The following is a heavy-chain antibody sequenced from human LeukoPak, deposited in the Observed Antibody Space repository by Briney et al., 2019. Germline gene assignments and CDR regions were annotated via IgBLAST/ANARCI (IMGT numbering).Heavy chain of an antibody. V-gene: IGHV4-59*11. J-gene: IGHJ4*02. Sequence: SETLSLTCSVSGVSISSHFWSWVRQPPNKGLEWIGYIYSTGSPKYNPSLESRVTISIDTSKNHFSLNLNPVTSADTAVYYCVREYTAYSSNYFDYWGQGALVTVSS. D-gene: IGHD3-9*01. CDR2: IYSTGSP. CDR1: GVSISSHF. CDR3: VREYTAYSSNYFDY.